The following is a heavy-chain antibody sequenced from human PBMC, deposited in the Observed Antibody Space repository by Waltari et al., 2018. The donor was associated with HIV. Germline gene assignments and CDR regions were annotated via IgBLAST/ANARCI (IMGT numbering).Heavy chain of an antibody. CDR2: LNSDGSSR. CDR3: ARASHYIEFSTFDGDYYFDV. CDR1: GFSVSNHW. V-gene: IGHV3-74*01. Sequence: KTGGSMSLSCTASGFSVSNHWVDWVRHGPGKGLVWVARLNSDGSSRNYADAVKGRFVISRDNARNTVYLQLNSLRVEDTAMYFCARASHYIEFSTFDGDYYFDVWGRGTRVAVSS. D-gene: IGHD2-15*01. J-gene: IGHJ4*02.